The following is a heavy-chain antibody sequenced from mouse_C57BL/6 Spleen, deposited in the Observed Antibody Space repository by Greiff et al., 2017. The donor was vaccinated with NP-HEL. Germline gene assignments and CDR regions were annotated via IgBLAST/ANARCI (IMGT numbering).Heavy chain of an antibody. J-gene: IGHJ3*01. V-gene: IGHV1-64*01. D-gene: IGHD2-4*01. Sequence: QVQLQQPGAELVKPGASVKLSCKASGYTFTSYWMHWVKQRPGQGLEWIGMIHPNSGSTNYNEKFKSKATLTVDKSSSTAYMQLSSLTSEDSAVYYGARPSFYYDYSWLAYWGQGTLVTVSA. CDR3: ARPSFYYDYSWLAY. CDR1: GYTFTSYW. CDR2: IHPNSGST.